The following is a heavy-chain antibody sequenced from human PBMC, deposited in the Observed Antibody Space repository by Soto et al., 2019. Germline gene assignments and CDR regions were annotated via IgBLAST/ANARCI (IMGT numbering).Heavy chain of an antibody. CDR2: IYYSGST. CDR3: ARDPSTIFGVVSHFDS. V-gene: IGHV4-59*01. Sequence: SSETLSLTCTVSGGSISSYYWSWIRHPPGEGLEWIGYIYYSGSTNYSPTLKSRVTISVVTSKLHFSLELSTVTSSDTAVYYCARDPSTIFGVVSHFDSWGQGTLVTVSS. J-gene: IGHJ4*02. D-gene: IGHD3-3*01. CDR1: GGSISSYY.